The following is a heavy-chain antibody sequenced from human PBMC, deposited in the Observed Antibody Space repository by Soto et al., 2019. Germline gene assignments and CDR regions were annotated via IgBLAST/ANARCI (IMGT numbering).Heavy chain of an antibody. J-gene: IGHJ4*02. V-gene: IGHV4-39*01. D-gene: IGHD3-10*01. CDR1: GGAISSGLYF. Sequence: QLQLQESGPGLVRPSETLSLTCTVSGGAISSGLYFWGWIRQPPGKGLEWIATINYSGTTSYNPSLKTRVTVSVDTSKNLFSLDLTSVTVADTAVYFCARRSLGSGRSYFFDYWGQGTLVTVSS. CDR3: ARRSLGSGRSYFFDY. CDR2: INYSGTT.